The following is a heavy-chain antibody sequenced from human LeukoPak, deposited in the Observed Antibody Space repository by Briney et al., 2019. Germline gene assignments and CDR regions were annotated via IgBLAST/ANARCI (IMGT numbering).Heavy chain of an antibody. J-gene: IGHJ4*02. CDR1: GNYW. D-gene: IGHD2/OR15-2a*01. CDR3: VSFYESY. Sequence: GGSLRLSCAASGNYWMHWVRQAPGKGLVWVSHINSDGSWTSYADSVKGRFTISKDNAKNTVYLQMNSLRAEDTAVYYCVSFYESYWGRGTLVTVSS. V-gene: IGHV3-74*01. CDR2: INSDGSWT.